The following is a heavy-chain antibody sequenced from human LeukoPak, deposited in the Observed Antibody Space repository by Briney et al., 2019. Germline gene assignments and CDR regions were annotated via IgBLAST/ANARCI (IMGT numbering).Heavy chain of an antibody. V-gene: IGHV1-2*02. Sequence: ASVKVSCKASGYTLTSYYMHWVRQAPGQGLEWMGWINPNSGGTNYAQKFQGRVTMTRDTSISTAYMELSRLRSDDTAVYYCASPDPYSSSSYDAFDIWGQGTMVTVSS. D-gene: IGHD6-6*01. CDR3: ASPDPYSSSSYDAFDI. J-gene: IGHJ3*02. CDR2: INPNSGGT. CDR1: GYTLTSYY.